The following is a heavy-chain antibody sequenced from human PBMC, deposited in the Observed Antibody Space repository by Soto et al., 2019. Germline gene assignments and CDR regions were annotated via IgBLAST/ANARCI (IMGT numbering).Heavy chain of an antibody. Sequence: ASVKVSCKASGYTFITYTMNWVRQAPGQGLEWMGWISAYNGNTNYAQKFQGRVIMTTDTSTSTAYMELRSLRSDDTAVYYCARDGEMATIYYYYYYGMDVWGQGTTVTVSS. CDR1: GYTFITYT. CDR3: ARDGEMATIYYYYYYGMDV. CDR2: ISAYNGNT. J-gene: IGHJ6*02. V-gene: IGHV1-18*01. D-gene: IGHD3-10*01.